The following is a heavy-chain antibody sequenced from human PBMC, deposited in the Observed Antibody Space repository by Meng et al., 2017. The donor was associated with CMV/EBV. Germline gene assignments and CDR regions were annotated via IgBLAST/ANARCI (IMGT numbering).Heavy chain of an antibody. D-gene: IGHD6-19*01. V-gene: IGHV4-4*02. CDR3: ARGPSSGWYWG. CDR1: GGSISSSNW. Sequence: GSLRLSCAVSGGSISSSNWWSWVRQPPGKGLEWIGEIYHSGSTNYNPSLKSRVTISVDTSKNQFSLKLSSVTAADTAVYYCARGPSSGWYWGWGQGTLVTVSS. J-gene: IGHJ4*02. CDR2: IYHSGST.